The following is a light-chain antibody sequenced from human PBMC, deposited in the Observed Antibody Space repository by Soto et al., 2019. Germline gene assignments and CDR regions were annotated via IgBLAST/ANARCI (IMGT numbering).Light chain of an antibody. Sequence: EIVLTQSPATLSLSPGERATLSCRASQSVSSYLAWYQQKPGQAPRLLIYDASNRATGIPARFSGSGSGTDFTLTISGLEPEDFAVYYCQQSTTFGGGTKVEIK. V-gene: IGKV3-11*01. CDR1: QSVSSY. CDR3: QQSTT. CDR2: DAS. J-gene: IGKJ4*01.